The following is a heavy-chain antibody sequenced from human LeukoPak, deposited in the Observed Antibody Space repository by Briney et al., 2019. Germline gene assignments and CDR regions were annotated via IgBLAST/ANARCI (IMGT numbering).Heavy chain of an antibody. J-gene: IGHJ4*02. D-gene: IGHD2-2*01. Sequence: SETLSLTCTVSGGSLSSSSYYWGWIRQPPGKGLEWIGSIYYSGSAYYNPSLKSRLTISVDTSKNQFSLRLGSVTAADTAVYYCARRYCSSTTCSSFDYWGQGTLVTVSS. CDR2: IYYSGSA. CDR1: GGSLSSSSYY. V-gene: IGHV4-39*01. CDR3: ARRYCSSTTCSSFDY.